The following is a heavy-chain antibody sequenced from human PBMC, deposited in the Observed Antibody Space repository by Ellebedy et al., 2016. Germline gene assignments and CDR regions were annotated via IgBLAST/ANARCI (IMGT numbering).Heavy chain of an antibody. CDR2: ISAGGDNT. V-gene: IGHV3-23*01. CDR1: GFSVNTFF. D-gene: IGHD3-9*01. J-gene: IGHJ4*02. Sequence: GESLKISXAASGFSVNTFFMSWVRQAPGKGLEWVSTISAGGDNTRFADSVKGRFTVSRGNSKNTLYLQMNSLRAEDTAVYYCAGLPLSYDILTGYLNWGQGTLVTVSS. CDR3: AGLPLSYDILTGYLN.